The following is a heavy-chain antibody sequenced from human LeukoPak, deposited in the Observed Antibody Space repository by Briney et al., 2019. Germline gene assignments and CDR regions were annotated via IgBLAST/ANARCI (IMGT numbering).Heavy chain of an antibody. D-gene: IGHD3-10*01. Sequence: PSETQSLTCTVSGGSISSYYWSWIRQPPGKGLEWIGYIYTSGSTNYNPSLKSRVTISVDTSKNQFSLKLSSVTAADTAVYYCARSGVRYYGSGSYMDVWGKGTTVTVSS. J-gene: IGHJ6*03. CDR1: GGSISSYY. CDR3: ARSGVRYYGSGSYMDV. CDR2: IYTSGST. V-gene: IGHV4-4*09.